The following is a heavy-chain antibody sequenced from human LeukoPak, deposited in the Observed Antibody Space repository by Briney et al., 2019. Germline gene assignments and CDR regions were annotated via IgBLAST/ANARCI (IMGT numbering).Heavy chain of an antibody. Sequence: GASVKVSCKSSGHTFTSYAITWVPQAPGQGLEWMGWISAYNGNTNYAQNLQGRVTMTTDTSTSTAYMELRSLRSDDTAMYYCARMEMATAIFDYWGQGTLVTVSS. CDR2: ISAYNGNT. CDR1: GHTFTSYA. V-gene: IGHV1-18*01. CDR3: ARMEMATAIFDY. J-gene: IGHJ4*02. D-gene: IGHD5-24*01.